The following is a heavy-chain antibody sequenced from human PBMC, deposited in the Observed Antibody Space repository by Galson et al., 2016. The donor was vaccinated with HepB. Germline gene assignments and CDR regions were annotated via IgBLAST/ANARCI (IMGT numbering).Heavy chain of an antibody. V-gene: IGHV1-58*01. CDR2: TVVGNGHT. D-gene: IGHD3-9*01. Sequence: SVKVSCKASGFTFRNSAVQWVRQARGQRLERIGWTVVGNGHTKYAQNFQERVSITRDMSTSTAYMELSSLRSEDTAVYFCAAALYYDILTGYYSDDYWGQGTLVIVSS. J-gene: IGHJ4*02. CDR3: AAALYYDILTGYYSDDY. CDR1: GFTFRNSA.